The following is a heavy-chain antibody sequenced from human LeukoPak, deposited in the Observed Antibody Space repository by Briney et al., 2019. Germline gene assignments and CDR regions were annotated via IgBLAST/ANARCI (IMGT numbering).Heavy chain of an antibody. CDR2: IYHSGST. J-gene: IGHJ4*02. CDR1: GGSISSGGYY. Sequence: SQTLSLTCTVSGGSISSGGYYWSWIRQPPGKGLEWIRYIYHSGSTYYNPSLKSRVTISVDRSKNQFSLKLSSVTAADTAVYYCARGHWNYGRDYWGQGTLVTVSS. V-gene: IGHV4-30-2*01. D-gene: IGHD1-7*01. CDR3: ARGHWNYGRDY.